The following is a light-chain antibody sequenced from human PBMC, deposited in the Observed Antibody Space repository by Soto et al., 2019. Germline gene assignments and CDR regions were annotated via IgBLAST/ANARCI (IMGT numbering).Light chain of an antibody. Sequence: DIQMTQSPSSLSASVGDRVTITCRASQSISSYFNWYQQKPGKAPKLLIYAASSLQSGVPSRFSGSGSGTDFTLTISSLQPEDFATYYCQQSYSTPLFGGGTKVDI. V-gene: IGKV1-39*01. CDR1: QSISSY. CDR2: AAS. J-gene: IGKJ4*01. CDR3: QQSYSTPL.